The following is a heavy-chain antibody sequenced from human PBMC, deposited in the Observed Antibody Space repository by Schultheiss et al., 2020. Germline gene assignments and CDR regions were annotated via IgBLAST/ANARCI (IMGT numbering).Heavy chain of an antibody. CDR1: GFTFSSYD. D-gene: IGHD3-22*01. V-gene: IGHV3-13*01. Sequence: WGSLRLSCAASGFTFSSYDMHWVRQATGKGLEWVSAIGTAGDTYYPGSVKGRFTISRENAKNSLYLQMNSLRAGDTAVYYCAKDGYYDSSGYFDYWGQGTLVTVSS. J-gene: IGHJ4*02. CDR2: IGTAGDT. CDR3: AKDGYYDSSGYFDY.